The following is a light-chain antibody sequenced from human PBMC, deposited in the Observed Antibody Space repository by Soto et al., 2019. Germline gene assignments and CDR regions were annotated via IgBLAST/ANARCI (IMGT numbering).Light chain of an antibody. J-gene: IGLJ1*01. CDR1: SSDVGGYNY. V-gene: IGLV2-14*01. CDR2: EVN. CDR3: SSYTSSSALDRV. Sequence: QSVLTQPASVSGSLGQSITISCTGTSSDVGGYNYVSWYQQDPGKAPKLMIYEVNNRPSGVSNRFSGSKSGNTASLTISGPQAEDETDYYCSSYTSSSALDRVFGTGTKVTVL.